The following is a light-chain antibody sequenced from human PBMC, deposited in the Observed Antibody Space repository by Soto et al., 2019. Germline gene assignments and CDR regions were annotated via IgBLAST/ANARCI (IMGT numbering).Light chain of an antibody. V-gene: IGLV4-69*01. CDR2: LNSDGSH. J-gene: IGLJ3*02. Sequence: LVLTQSPSASASLGASVKLTCTLSSGHSSYVIAWHQQQPEKGPRFLMKLNSDGSHNKGDGIPDRFSGSSSGAERYLTISSLQSEDEADYYCQTWGTGIVVFGGGTKLTVL. CDR3: QTWGTGIVV. CDR1: SGHSSYV.